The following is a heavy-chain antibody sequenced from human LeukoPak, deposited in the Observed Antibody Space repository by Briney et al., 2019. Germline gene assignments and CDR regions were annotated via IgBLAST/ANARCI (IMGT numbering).Heavy chain of an antibody. V-gene: IGHV3-23*01. D-gene: IGHD1-1*01. CDR2: ISGSGGST. CDR3: AKDDWNDVNYYYYMGV. J-gene: IGHJ6*03. CDR1: GFTFSSYA. Sequence: GGSLRLSCAASGFTFSSYAMSWVRQAPGKGLEWVSAISGSGGSTYYADSVKGRFTISRDNSKNTLYLQMNSLRAEDTAVYYCAKDDWNDVNYYYYMGVWGKGTTVTVSS.